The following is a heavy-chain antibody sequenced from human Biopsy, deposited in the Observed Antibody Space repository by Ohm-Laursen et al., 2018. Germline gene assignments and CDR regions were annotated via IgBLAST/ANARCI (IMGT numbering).Heavy chain of an antibody. D-gene: IGHD3-10*01. CDR1: GYTFTGYY. CDR2: INPNSGVT. Sequence: SSVKVSCKASGYTFTGYYMHWVRQAPGQGLEWMGWINPNSGVTNYAQRFQGRVTMTRDTSISTAYMELSRLRSDDTAVYYCARDPRYGYGSYFDYWGQGTLVAVST. J-gene: IGHJ4*02. V-gene: IGHV1-2*02. CDR3: ARDPRYGYGSYFDY.